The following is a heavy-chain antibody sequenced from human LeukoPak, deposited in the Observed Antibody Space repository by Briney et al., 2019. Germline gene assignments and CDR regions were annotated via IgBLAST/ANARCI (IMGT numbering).Heavy chain of an antibody. V-gene: IGHV3-23*01. CDR3: AKFPITAPPHDDDFWSGYGEYYFDY. J-gene: IGHJ4*02. CDR2: ISGSGGST. CDR1: GFTFSSYA. Sequence: GGSLRLSCAASGFTFSSYAMSWVRQAPGKGLEWVSAISGSGGSTYYADSVKGRFTISRDNSKNTLYLQMNSLRAEDTAVYYCAKFPITAPPHDDDFWSGYGEYYFDYWGQGTLVTVSS. D-gene: IGHD3-3*01.